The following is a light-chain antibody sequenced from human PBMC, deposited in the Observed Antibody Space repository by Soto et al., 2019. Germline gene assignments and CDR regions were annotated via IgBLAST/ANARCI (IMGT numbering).Light chain of an antibody. V-gene: IGKV3-20*01. J-gene: IGKJ4*01. CDR1: QSVSSNF. CDR2: AAS. Sequence: EIVLTQPPGTLSLSPGERATLSCRASQSVSSNFLAWYQQRPGQASRLLIYAASSRATGIPDRFSGSGSGTDFTLTIRRLEPEDFAVYYCQQYGSSPRPFGGGTKVDIK. CDR3: QQYGSSPRP.